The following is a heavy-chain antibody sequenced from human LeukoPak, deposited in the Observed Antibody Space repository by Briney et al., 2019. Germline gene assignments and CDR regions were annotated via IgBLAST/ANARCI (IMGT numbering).Heavy chain of an antibody. V-gene: IGHV3-21*04. D-gene: IGHD1-26*01. CDR3: AKAQYSGNYPYFDY. Sequence: GGSLRLSCAASGFTFSSYSMNWVRQAPGKGLEWVSSISSSSSYIYYADSVKGRFTISRDNSKNSLYLQMNSLRAEDTAVYYCAKAQYSGNYPYFDYWGQGTLVTVSS. CDR1: GFTFSSYS. CDR2: ISSSSSYI. J-gene: IGHJ4*02.